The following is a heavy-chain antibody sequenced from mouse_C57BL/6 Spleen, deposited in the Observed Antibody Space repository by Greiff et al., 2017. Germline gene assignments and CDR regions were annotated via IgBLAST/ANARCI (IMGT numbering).Heavy chain of an antibody. V-gene: IGHV1-64*01. Sequence: VQLQQSGAELVKPGASVKLSCKASGYTFTSYWMHWVKQRPGQGLEWIGMIHPNSGSTNYNEKFKSKATLTVDKSSSTAYMQLSSLTSEDSAVYYCASYDYDGFDYWGQGTTLTVSS. D-gene: IGHD2-4*01. J-gene: IGHJ2*01. CDR3: ASYDYDGFDY. CDR2: IHPNSGST. CDR1: GYTFTSYW.